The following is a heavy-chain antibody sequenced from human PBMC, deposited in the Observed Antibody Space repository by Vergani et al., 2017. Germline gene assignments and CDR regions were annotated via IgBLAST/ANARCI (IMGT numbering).Heavy chain of an antibody. Sequence: QVQLQESGPGLVKPSQTLSLTCTVSGGSISSGGYYWSWIRQHPGKGLEWIGYIYYSGSTYYNPSLKSRVTISVDTAKNQFSLKLSSVTAADTAVYYCAGGSPYCTNGVCYPLFDYWGQGTLVTVSS. CDR2: IYYSGST. V-gene: IGHV4-31*03. CDR3: AGGSPYCTNGVCYPLFDY. D-gene: IGHD2-8*01. J-gene: IGHJ4*02. CDR1: GGSISSGGYY.